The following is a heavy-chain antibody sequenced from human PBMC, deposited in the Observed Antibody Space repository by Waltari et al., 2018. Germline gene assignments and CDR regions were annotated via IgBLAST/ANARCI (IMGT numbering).Heavy chain of an antibody. CDR1: GFTCSNFW. J-gene: IGHJ4*02. Sequence: EVQLVESGGGLVQPGGSLRLSCAASGFTCSNFWMSWARQAPGKGLEWVANINQDGSGEYYVDSVKGRFTISRDNAKNSLYLQMNSLRAEDTAVYYCQRGDYWGQGTLVTVSS. CDR3: QRGDY. CDR2: INQDGSGE. V-gene: IGHV3-7*04.